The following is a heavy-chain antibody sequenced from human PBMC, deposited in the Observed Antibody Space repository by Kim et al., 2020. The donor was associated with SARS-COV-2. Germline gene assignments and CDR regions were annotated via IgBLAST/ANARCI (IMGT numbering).Heavy chain of an antibody. D-gene: IGHD1-1*01. Sequence: ASVKVSCKAFGYTFTSYYIHWVRQAPGQGLEWMGTINPGDGSTYYAQKFQGRLTMTSDTSTNILYIEVSSLRSEDTAIYYCAKEAGVCRNDVCWERNWFDPWGQGTVVTVSS. CDR3: AKEAGVCRNDVCWERNWFDP. V-gene: IGHV1-46*01. J-gene: IGHJ5*02. CDR2: INPGDGST. CDR1: GYTFTSYY.